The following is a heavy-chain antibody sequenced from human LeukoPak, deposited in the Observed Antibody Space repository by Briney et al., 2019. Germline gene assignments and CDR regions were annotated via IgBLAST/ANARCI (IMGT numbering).Heavy chain of an antibody. CDR1: VGSPRTFY. J-gene: IGHJ3*02. V-gene: IGHV4-59*08. CDR2: IHYSGRT. CDR3: ARHPTGDAFDI. D-gene: IGHD7-27*01. Sequence: PETPCLSSAVSVGSPRTFYRCSISHPPGEGLEWIVYIHYSGRTKCNPSLTSRVTISLDTPKNQSSLKLSSVTAAGTAVYYCARHPTGDAFDIWGQGTLVTVSS.